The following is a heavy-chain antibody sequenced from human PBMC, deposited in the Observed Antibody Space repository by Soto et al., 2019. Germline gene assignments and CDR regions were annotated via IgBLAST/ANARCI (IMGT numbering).Heavy chain of an antibody. Sequence: PSGTLSLTCNASGGSITSSGSAWGWIRQSPGKGLEWIGTIDYNGNIYYIPSLKSRITISVDTSKKQISLKLSSVTAVYTSVYYCARHIHNQGFEYYFDSWGQGTLVTVSS. CDR3: ARHIHNQGFEYYFDS. V-gene: IGHV4-39*01. J-gene: IGHJ4*02. D-gene: IGHD1-1*01. CDR2: IDYNGNI. CDR1: GGSITSSGSA.